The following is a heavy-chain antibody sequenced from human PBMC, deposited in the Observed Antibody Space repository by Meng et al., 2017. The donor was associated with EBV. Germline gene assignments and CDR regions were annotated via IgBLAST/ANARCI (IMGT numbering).Heavy chain of an antibody. V-gene: IGHV3-74*01. CDR2: TNEDGGIT. J-gene: IGHJ4*02. Sequence: EVQVGDSGGGPVRPGGSLRLSCAVSGFTFSRFWMHWVRQVPGKGLVWVARTNEDGGITNYADSVKGRFIISRDNTRNTLYLQMNSLRDEDTAVYFCSRDLAGPFDDWGQGTLVTVSS. CDR1: GFTFSRFW. CDR3: SRDLAGPFDD.